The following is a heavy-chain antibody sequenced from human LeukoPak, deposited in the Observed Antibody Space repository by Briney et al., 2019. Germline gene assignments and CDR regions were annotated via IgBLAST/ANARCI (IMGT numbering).Heavy chain of an antibody. V-gene: IGHV4-31*03. CDR1: GASFSSGDQY. J-gene: IGHJ4*02. CDR2: IHPSGTL. CDR3: SRGLDSRKLGY. Sequence: SETLSLTCTVSGASFSSGDQYWNWIRQSPGKGLEWIGSIHPSGTLYNNPSLESRVTMSMDTSKNQFSLNLNSVTATDTAVYFCSRGLDSRKLGYWGQGTLVTVSS. D-gene: IGHD3-22*01.